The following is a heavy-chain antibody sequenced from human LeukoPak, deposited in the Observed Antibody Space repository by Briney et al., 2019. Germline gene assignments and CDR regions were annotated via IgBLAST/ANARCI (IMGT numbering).Heavy chain of an antibody. V-gene: IGHV3-21*01. CDR2: ISSSSSYI. Sequence: GGSLRLSCAASGFTFSSYSMKWVRQAPGKGLEWVSSISSSSSYIYYADSVKGRFTISRDNAKNSLYLQMNSLRAEDTAVYYCARDLGYYYDSSGYYSPDAFDIWGQGTMVTVSS. CDR3: ARDLGYYYDSSGYYSPDAFDI. D-gene: IGHD3-22*01. CDR1: GFTFSSYS. J-gene: IGHJ3*02.